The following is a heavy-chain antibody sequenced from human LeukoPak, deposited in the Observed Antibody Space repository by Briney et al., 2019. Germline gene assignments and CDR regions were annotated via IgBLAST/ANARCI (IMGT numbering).Heavy chain of an antibody. J-gene: IGHJ4*02. CDR3: ARDRYYYDSSGYYHFDY. D-gene: IGHD3-22*01. CDR1: GFTFDDYT. V-gene: IGHV3-43*01. Sequence: GGSLRLSCAASGFTFDDYTMHWVRQPPGKGLEWVSLITWDGSSTYYAASVKGRFTISRDNSKNTLYLQMNSLRAEDTAVYYCARDRYYYDSSGYYHFDYWGQGTLVTVSS. CDR2: ITWDGSST.